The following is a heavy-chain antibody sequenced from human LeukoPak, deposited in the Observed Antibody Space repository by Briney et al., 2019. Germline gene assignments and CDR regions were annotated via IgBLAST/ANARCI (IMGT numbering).Heavy chain of an antibody. CDR3: AKEGSIAAAGSFDY. CDR1: GFTFSSYW. Sequence: GGSLRLSCAASGFTFSSYWMHWVRQAPGKGLVWVSRINSDGSSTSYADSVKGRFTISRDNAKNTLYLQMNSLRAEDMALYYCAKEGSIAAAGSFDYWGQGTLVTVSS. J-gene: IGHJ4*02. V-gene: IGHV3-74*01. CDR2: INSDGSST. D-gene: IGHD6-13*01.